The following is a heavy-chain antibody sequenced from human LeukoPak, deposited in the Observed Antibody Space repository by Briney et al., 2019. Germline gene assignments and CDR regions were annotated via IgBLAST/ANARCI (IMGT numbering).Heavy chain of an antibody. Sequence: GGSLRLSCAASGFPFSSYSMNWVRQAPGKGLEWVSSISSSSYIYYADSVKGRFTISRDNAKNSLYLQMNSLRAEDTAVYYCARDKSGEYYYGSGSWGVDYWGQGTLVTVSS. CDR1: GFPFSSYS. D-gene: IGHD3-10*01. CDR3: ARDKSGEYYYGSGSWGVDY. V-gene: IGHV3-21*01. CDR2: ISSSSYI. J-gene: IGHJ4*02.